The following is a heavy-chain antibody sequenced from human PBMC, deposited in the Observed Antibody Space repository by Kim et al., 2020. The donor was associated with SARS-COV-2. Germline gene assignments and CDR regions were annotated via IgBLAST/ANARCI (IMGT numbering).Heavy chain of an antibody. V-gene: IGHV3-15*01. D-gene: IGHD3-16*01. CDR1: GFTFNMAW. CDR3: STFWAYHSGMDV. Sequence: GGSLRLSCAASGFTFNMAWMSWARQAPGKGLEWVGRIKLETDGGTTEYAAPGKGRFTISRADSKSTLYLHMSGLKTEDTAVYYCSTFWAYHSGMDVWGQG. CDR2: IKLETDGGTT. J-gene: IGHJ6*02.